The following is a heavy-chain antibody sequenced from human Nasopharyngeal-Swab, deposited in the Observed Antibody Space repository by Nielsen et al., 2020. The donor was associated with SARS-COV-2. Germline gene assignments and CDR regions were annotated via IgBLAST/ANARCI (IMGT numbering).Heavy chain of an antibody. V-gene: IGHV3-74*01. CDR1: GFTFSSYW. CDR2: IDEHGSTI. D-gene: IGHD3-16*01. Sequence: GESLKISCVASGFTFSSYWMHWVRQVPGKGLVWVSRIDEHGSTINHADSVEGRFTISRDNAKNTLFLQMNSLSAEDTAVYYCGRDLGGRFSTWGQGTLVTVSS. J-gene: IGHJ5*02. CDR3: GRDLGGRFST.